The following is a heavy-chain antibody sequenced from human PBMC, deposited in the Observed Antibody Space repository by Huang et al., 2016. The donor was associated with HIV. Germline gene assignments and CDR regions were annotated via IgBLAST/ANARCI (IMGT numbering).Heavy chain of an antibody. J-gene: IGHJ4*02. CDR2: IFYTGTV. CDR3: ARHRTSSYIDS. CDR1: GGSISSSGYY. D-gene: IGHD3-10*01. V-gene: IGHV4-39*01. Sequence: QLQLQQSGPGLVKPSETLSLTCSVSGGSISSSGYYWEWIRQPPGKGLECVGSIFYTGTVYDNPSLKSRATISIDTSENRFSLNLTSVTAADTALYFCARHRTSSYIDSWGRGSLVTVSS.